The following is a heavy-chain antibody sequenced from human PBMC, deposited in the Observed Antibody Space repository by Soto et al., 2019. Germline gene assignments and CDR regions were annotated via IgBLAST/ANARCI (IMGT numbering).Heavy chain of an antibody. D-gene: IGHD2-2*02. Sequence: SETLSLTCTVSGGSISSSSYYWGWIRQPPGKGLEWIGSVYYSGSTYYNPSLKSRVTISVDTSKNQFSLKLSSVTAADTAVYYCARHIYCSSTSCYMGYYYGMDVWGQGTTVTVSS. V-gene: IGHV4-39*01. J-gene: IGHJ6*02. CDR1: GGSISSSSYY. CDR2: VYYSGST. CDR3: ARHIYCSSTSCYMGYYYGMDV.